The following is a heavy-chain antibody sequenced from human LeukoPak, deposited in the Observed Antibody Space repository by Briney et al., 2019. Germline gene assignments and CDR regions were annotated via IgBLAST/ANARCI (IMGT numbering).Heavy chain of an antibody. J-gene: IGHJ4*02. CDR2: VNSDGSST. V-gene: IGHV3-74*01. Sequence: PGGSLRLSCAASGFAFSSYWLHWVRQAPGKGLVWVSRVNSDGSSTNYADSVEGRFTVSRDNAKNTLFLQMNSLRVEDTAVYYCARGLPGGWGFFDYWGQGTLVTVSS. D-gene: IGHD6-19*01. CDR3: ARGLPGGWGFFDY. CDR1: GFAFSSYW.